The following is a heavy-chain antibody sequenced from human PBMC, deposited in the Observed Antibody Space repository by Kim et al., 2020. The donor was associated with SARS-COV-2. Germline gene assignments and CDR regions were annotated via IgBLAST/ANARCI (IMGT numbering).Heavy chain of an antibody. CDR2: INPNSGGP. Sequence: ASVKVSCKASGYTFTGYYMHWVRQAPGQGLEWMGRINPNSGGPNYAQKFQGRVTMTRDTSISTAYMELSRLRSDDTAVYYCARIVIPIVVVPAAIGGMDVWGQGTTVTVSS. CDR3: ARIVIPIVVVPAAIGGMDV. J-gene: IGHJ6*02. CDR1: GYTFTGYY. D-gene: IGHD2-2*01. V-gene: IGHV1-2*06.